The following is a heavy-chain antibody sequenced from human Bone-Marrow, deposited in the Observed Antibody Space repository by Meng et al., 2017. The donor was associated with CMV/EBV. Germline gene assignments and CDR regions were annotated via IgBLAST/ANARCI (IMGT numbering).Heavy chain of an antibody. Sequence: ASVKVSCKASGYTFTSYDINWVRQATGQGLEWMGWMNPNSGNTGYAQKFQGRVTITRNTSISTAYMELSSLRSEDTAVYYCARGPKYYDFWSGYPIYYYYGMAVWGQGNTV. CDR2: MNPNSGNT. J-gene: IGHJ6*02. D-gene: IGHD3-3*01. CDR1: GYTFTSYD. CDR3: ARGPKYYDFWSGYPIYYYYGMAV. V-gene: IGHV1-8*03.